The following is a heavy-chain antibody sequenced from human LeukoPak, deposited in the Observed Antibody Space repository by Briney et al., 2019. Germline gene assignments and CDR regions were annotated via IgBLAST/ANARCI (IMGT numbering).Heavy chain of an antibody. D-gene: IGHD2-21*01. V-gene: IGHV4-34*01. CDR1: GGSFSGYC. J-gene: IGHJ4*02. CDR2: INHSGST. CDR3: AGYYGGY. Sequence: PSETLSLTCAVYGGSFSGYCWSWIRQPPGKGLEWIGEINHSGSTNYNPSLKSRVTISVDTSKNQFSLKLSSVTAADTAVYYCAGYYGGYWGQGTLVTVSS.